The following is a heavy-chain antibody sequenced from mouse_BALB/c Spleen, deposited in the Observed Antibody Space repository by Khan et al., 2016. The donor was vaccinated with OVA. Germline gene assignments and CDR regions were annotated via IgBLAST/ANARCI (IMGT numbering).Heavy chain of an antibody. CDR1: GYTFTTYW. Sequence: QVQLQQSGAELAKPGASVKMSCKASGYTFTTYWMHWVKQRPGQGLEWIGYINPTSDYTDYNEKFKDKDTLSADKSSSTAYMQLSSLTSEDSAVYYCARDRIDYWGQGTTLTVSS. CDR2: INPTSDYT. J-gene: IGHJ2*01. V-gene: IGHV1-7*01. CDR3: ARDRIDY.